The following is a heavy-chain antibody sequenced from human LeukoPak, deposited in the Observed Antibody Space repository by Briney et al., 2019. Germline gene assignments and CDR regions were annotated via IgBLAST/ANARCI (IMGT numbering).Heavy chain of an antibody. Sequence: GGSLRLSCATSGFTFSNAWMNWVRQAPGKGLEWVGRIRSNSDGGTIDYAAPVKGRFALSRGDSKNTLYLQMNSLQTEDTAVYYCATDFYDTTWGQGTLVTVSS. V-gene: IGHV3-15*07. CDR1: GFTFSNAW. D-gene: IGHD3-22*01. CDR2: IRSNSDGGTI. J-gene: IGHJ5*02. CDR3: ATDFYDTT.